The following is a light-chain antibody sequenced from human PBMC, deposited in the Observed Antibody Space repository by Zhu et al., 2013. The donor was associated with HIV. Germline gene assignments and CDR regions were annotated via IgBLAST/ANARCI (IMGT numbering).Light chain of an antibody. Sequence: IQMTQSPSTLSASVGDRVTITCRASHSMSNYLNWYQQKPGKAPNLLVFAASSLQSGVPSRFRGLVSGTDYILTISNLQPEDFATYYCQQSYSRPKFAQGTKVQI. CDR1: HSMSNY. CDR3: QQSYSRPK. CDR2: AAS. V-gene: IGKV1-39*01. J-gene: IGKJ1*01.